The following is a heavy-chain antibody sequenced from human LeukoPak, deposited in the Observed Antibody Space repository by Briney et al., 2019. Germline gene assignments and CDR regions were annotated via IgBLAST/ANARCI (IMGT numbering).Heavy chain of an antibody. D-gene: IGHD5-18*01. V-gene: IGHV4-34*01. Sequence: SETLSRTCAVYGGSFSGYYWSWIRQPPGKGLEWIGEINHSGSTNYNPSLKSRVTISVDTSKNQFSLRLSSVTAADTAVYYCARHWGGTAMWDFFDYWGQGTLVTVSS. CDR3: ARHWGGTAMWDFFDY. CDR1: GGSFSGYY. J-gene: IGHJ4*02. CDR2: INHSGST.